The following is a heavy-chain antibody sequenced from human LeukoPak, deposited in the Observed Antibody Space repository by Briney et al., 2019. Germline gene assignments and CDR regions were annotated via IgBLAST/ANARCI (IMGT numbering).Heavy chain of an antibody. J-gene: IGHJ4*02. Sequence: PGGSLRLSCAASGFTFSSYGMQWVRQAPGKGLEWVAVISYDGRNKYYADSVKGRFTISRDNSKNTLHLQMNSLRAEDTAVYYCAKSYYDFWSGYYQTFDYWGQGTLVTVSS. D-gene: IGHD3-3*01. CDR2: ISYDGRNK. V-gene: IGHV3-30*18. CDR3: AKSYYDFWSGYYQTFDY. CDR1: GFTFSSYG.